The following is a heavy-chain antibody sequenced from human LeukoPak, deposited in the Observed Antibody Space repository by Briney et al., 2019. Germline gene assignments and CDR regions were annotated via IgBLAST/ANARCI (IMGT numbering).Heavy chain of an antibody. CDR3: ARIRVAAAGTMRGGPDY. V-gene: IGHV2-70*11. Sequence: SGPTLVNPTQTLTLTCTFSGFSLSTSGMCVSWIRQPPGKALEWLARIDWDDDKYYSTSLKTRLTISKDTSKNQVVLTMTNMDPVDTATYYCARIRVAAAGTMRGGPDYWGQGTLVTVSS. CDR2: IDWDDDK. CDR1: GFSLSTSGMC. D-gene: IGHD6-13*01. J-gene: IGHJ4*02.